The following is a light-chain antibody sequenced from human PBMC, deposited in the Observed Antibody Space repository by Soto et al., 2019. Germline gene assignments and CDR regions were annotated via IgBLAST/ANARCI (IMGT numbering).Light chain of an antibody. J-gene: IGKJ1*01. CDR3: QQYYTTPPT. CDR1: QSHLYSSNNKNY. CDR2: WAS. V-gene: IGKV4-1*01. Sequence: DIVMTQSPDSLAVSLGERATINCKSSQSHLYSSNNKNYLAWYQQRPGQPPELLIYWASTRESGVPDRFSGSGSGTDFTLTITSLQADDVAVYYCQQYYTTPPTFGQGTKV.